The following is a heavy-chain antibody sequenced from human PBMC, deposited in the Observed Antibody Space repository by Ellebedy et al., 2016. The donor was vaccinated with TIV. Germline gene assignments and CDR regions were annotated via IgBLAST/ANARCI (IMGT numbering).Heavy chain of an antibody. D-gene: IGHD3-10*01. Sequence: SETLSLXXTVSGGSINSGGYSWSWIRQPPGKGLEWIGYIYPSGSTNYNPSLKSRVTISIGRSKNQFSLRLSSVTAADTSVYYCARYGFGSGFFDYWGQGTLVTVSS. CDR1: GGSINSGGYS. CDR2: IYPSGST. J-gene: IGHJ4*02. V-gene: IGHV4-30-2*01. CDR3: ARYGFGSGFFDY.